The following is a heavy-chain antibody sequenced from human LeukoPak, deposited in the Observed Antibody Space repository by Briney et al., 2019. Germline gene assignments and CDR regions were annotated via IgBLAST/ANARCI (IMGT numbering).Heavy chain of an antibody. CDR2: ISYDGSNK. Sequence: GRSLRLSCAASGFTFSSYAMHWVRQAPGKGLEWVAVISYDGSNKYYADSVKGRFTISRDNSKNTLYLQMNSLRAEDTAVYYCARGNWEERWYYDSSGYSYWGQGTLVTVSS. V-gene: IGHV3-30*01. CDR1: GFTFSSYA. J-gene: IGHJ4*02. CDR3: ARGNWEERWYYDSSGYSY. D-gene: IGHD3-22*01.